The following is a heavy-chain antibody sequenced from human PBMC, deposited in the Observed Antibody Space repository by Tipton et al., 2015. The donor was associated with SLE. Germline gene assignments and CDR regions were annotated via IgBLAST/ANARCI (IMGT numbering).Heavy chain of an antibody. CDR1: GGTFGTYA. V-gene: IGHV1-18*01. CDR3: ARVAGRHSGFFDY. Sequence: QLVQSGPEVKKPGSSVKVSCRASGGTFGTYAISWVRQAPGQGLEWMGWISAYNGNTNYAQKLQGRVTMTTDTSTSTVYMELRSLRSDDTAVYYCARVAGRHSGFFDYWGQGTLVTVSS. D-gene: IGHD1-26*01. CDR2: ISAYNGNT. J-gene: IGHJ4*02.